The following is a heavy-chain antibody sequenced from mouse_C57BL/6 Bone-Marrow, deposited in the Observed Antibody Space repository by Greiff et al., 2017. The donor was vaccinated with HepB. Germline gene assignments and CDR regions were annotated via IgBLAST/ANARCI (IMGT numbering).Heavy chain of an antibody. Sequence: VKLQESGPELVKPGASVKISCKASGYAFSSSWMNWVKQRPGKGLEWIGRIYPGDGDTNYNGKFKGKATLTADKSSSTAYMQLSSLTSEDSAVYFCARRLRYHFDYWGQGTTLTVSS. D-gene: IGHD1-1*01. CDR1: GYAFSSSW. CDR3: ARRLRYHFDY. J-gene: IGHJ2*01. CDR2: IYPGDGDT. V-gene: IGHV1-82*01.